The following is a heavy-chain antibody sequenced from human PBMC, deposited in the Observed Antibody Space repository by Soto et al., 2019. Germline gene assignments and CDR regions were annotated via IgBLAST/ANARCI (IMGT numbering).Heavy chain of an antibody. D-gene: IGHD2-8*01. J-gene: IGHJ6*02. V-gene: IGHV1-2*04. Sequence: GASVKVSCKASGYSFTDYHIHWVRQAPGQGLEWLGLINPKSGGTSTAQKFQGWVTMTRDRSISTVYMELTRLRSDDTAVYFCARGHSTDCSNGVCSFFYNHEMDVWGQGTTVTVSS. CDR1: GYSFTDYH. CDR2: INPKSGGT. CDR3: ARGHSTDCSNGVCSFFYNHEMDV.